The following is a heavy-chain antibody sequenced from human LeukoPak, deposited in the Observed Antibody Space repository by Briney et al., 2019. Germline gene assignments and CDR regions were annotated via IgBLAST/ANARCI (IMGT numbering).Heavy chain of an antibody. CDR1: GFSFGTYG. D-gene: IGHD3-10*01. Sequence: PGRSLRLSCAASGFSFGTYGMHWVRQAPGKGLEWVALISYDENYRNYADSVRGRFSISRDTSRNTLFLQMNGLSTEDTAVYYCAKDLRAHRGSGGPYVDTWGQGTLVTVSS. J-gene: IGHJ5*02. V-gene: IGHV3-30*18. CDR3: AKDLRAHRGSGGPYVDT. CDR2: ISYDENYR.